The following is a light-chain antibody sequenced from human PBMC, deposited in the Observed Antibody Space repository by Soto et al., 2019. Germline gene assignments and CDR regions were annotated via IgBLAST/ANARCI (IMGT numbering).Light chain of an antibody. CDR1: QSMSSW. CDR3: QQYNSYWT. CDR2: KAS. J-gene: IGKJ1*01. V-gene: IGKV1-5*03. Sequence: DIQMTQSPSTLSASVVDRVTITCRASQSMSSWLSWYQQKPGKPPKLLIYKASSLESGVPSRFSGSGSGTEFNLTISSLQPEEVATYYCQQYNSYWTFGQGTKVEIK.